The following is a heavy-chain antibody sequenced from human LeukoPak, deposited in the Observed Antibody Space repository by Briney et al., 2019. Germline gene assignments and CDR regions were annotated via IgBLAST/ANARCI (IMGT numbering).Heavy chain of an antibody. CDR2: ISSSGSTI. Sequence: PGGSLRLSCAASGFTFSDYYMSWIRQAPGKGLEWVSYISSSGSTIYYADSVKGRFTISRDNAKNSLYLQMNSLRAEDTAVYYCAREEYYYDSSGYYRIYFDYWGQGTLVTVSS. CDR3: AREEYYYDSSGYYRIYFDY. J-gene: IGHJ4*02. V-gene: IGHV3-11*01. CDR1: GFTFSDYY. D-gene: IGHD3-22*01.